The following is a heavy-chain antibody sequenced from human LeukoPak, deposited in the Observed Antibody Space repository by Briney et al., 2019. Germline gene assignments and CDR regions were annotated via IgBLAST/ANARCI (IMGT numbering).Heavy chain of an antibody. CDR3: ARDLWSGSVEFDP. V-gene: IGHV4-59*01. J-gene: IGHJ5*02. D-gene: IGHD3-3*01. CDR2: IYSSGST. CDR1: GAAISTYF. Sequence: SETLSLTCTVSGAAISTYFWSWIRQSPGKGLEWIGYIYSSGSTKYNPSLKSRVTISVDASKNQFALTLRSLTAADTAVYYCARDLWSGSVEFDPWGQGTLVTVSS.